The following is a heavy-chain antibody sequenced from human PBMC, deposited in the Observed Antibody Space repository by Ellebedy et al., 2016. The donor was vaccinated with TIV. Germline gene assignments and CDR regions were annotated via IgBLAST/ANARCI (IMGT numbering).Heavy chain of an antibody. CDR3: AKDLGKGGGSVFDY. Sequence: GGSLRLXXAGSGFTFSSDSMSWVRQAPGKGLEWVSYISKTANSIYYAGSVKGRFTISRDDSKNTLYLQMNSLRAEDTAVYYCAKDLGKGGGSVFDYWGQGALVTVSS. D-gene: IGHD6-19*01. CDR1: GFTFSSDS. V-gene: IGHV3-48*01. J-gene: IGHJ4*02. CDR2: ISKTANSI.